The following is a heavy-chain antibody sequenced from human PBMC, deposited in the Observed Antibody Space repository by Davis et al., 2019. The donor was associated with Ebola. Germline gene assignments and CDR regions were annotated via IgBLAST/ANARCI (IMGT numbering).Heavy chain of an antibody. V-gene: IGHV1-2*06. CDR3: AREGWTTGLDS. J-gene: IGHJ4*02. Sequence: ASVQVSCKTSGYTFSDYFIHWVRQAPGQGLEWLGRTHPNNFDTNYGQRFQGRVTMTRDTAINTAYMELRSLRSDDTAIYFCAREGWTTGLDSWGLGTLVTVSS. D-gene: IGHD1-1*01. CDR2: THPNNFDT. CDR1: GYTFSDYF.